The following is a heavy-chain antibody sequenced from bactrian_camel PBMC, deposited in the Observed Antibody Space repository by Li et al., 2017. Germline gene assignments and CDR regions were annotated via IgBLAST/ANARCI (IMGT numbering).Heavy chain of an antibody. V-gene: IGHV3S53*01. CDR2: IDSYGAT. J-gene: IGHJ4*01. D-gene: IGHD2*01. CDR3: AADGPACNMRVVVTAKPRDFDY. CDR1: GNLYSPSC. Sequence: HVQLVESGGGSVQAGGSLRLSCTLSGNLYSPSCIGWFRQAPLNERQVVAIIDSYGATTYTDSVKGRYTISKDNAKNTLYLQMNSLKPEDTAMYYCAADGPACNMRVVVTAKPRDFDYWGQGTQVTVS.